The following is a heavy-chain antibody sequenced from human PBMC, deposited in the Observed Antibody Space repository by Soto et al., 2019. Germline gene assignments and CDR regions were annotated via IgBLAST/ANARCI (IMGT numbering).Heavy chain of an antibody. D-gene: IGHD1-26*01. Sequence: QVQLVESGGGVVQPGRSLRLSCAASGFTFSSYAMHWVRQAPGKGLEWGAVISYDGSNKYYADSAKGQFTIYRDNSKNTLYLQMNSLRAEDTAVYYCARAVDLGDAFDIWGQGTMVTVSS. CDR2: ISYDGSNK. CDR1: GFTFSSYA. CDR3: ARAVDLGDAFDI. V-gene: IGHV3-30-3*01. J-gene: IGHJ3*02.